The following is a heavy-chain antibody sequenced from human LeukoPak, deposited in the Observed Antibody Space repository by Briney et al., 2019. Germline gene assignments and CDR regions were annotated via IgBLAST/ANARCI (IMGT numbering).Heavy chain of an antibody. Sequence: PGGSLRLSCAASGFTFSDYAMNWVRQAPGKGLEWVSGISGSGGSTYYADSVRGRFTISRDNSKNTLYLQMNSLRAEDTAVYYCARDLIAAAGDYWGQGTLVTVSS. J-gene: IGHJ4*02. CDR3: ARDLIAAAGDY. CDR2: ISGSGGST. D-gene: IGHD6-13*01. CDR1: GFTFSDYA. V-gene: IGHV3-23*01.